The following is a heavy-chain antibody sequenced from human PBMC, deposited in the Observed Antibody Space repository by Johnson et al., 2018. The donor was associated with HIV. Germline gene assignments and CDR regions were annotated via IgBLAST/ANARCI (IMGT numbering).Heavy chain of an antibody. D-gene: IGHD1-26*01. J-gene: IGHJ3*02. Sequence: QVQLVESGGGLIQPGGSLRLSCAASGFSFGDYYMSWIRQAPGKGLEWVSYISSSGSTIYYADSVKGRFTISRDNSKNTLYLQMNSLRAEDTAVYRCAKGFRVGATDAFDIWDQGTMVTVSS. CDR2: ISSSGSTI. CDR1: GFSFGDYY. CDR3: AKGFRVGATDAFDI. V-gene: IGHV3-11*04.